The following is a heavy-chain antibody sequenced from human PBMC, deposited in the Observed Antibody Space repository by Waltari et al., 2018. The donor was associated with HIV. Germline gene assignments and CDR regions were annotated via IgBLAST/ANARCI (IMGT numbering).Heavy chain of an antibody. J-gene: IGHJ5*02. V-gene: IGHV4-34*01. Sequence: QVQLQQWGAGLLKPSETLSLTCAVYGGSFSGYYWSWSPPPPGKGLEWIGEINHSGSTNYNPSLKSRVTISVDTSKNQFSLKLSSVTAADTAVYYCARGLRDILTGYSNWFDPWGQGTLVTVSS. CDR1: GGSFSGYY. CDR2: INHSGST. D-gene: IGHD3-9*01. CDR3: ARGLRDILTGYSNWFDP.